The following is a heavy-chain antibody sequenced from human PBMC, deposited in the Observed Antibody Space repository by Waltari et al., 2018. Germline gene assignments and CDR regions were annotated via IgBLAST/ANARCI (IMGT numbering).Heavy chain of an antibody. CDR2: MSPDGSAK. J-gene: IGHJ1*01. Sequence: EVQLVESGGGLVQPGESLRLSCGASGFTFSSYWMSWVGQAPGKGLEWVSNMSPDGSAKYYGDSVRGRFTVSRDNAQDSMYLHVNSLRAEDTAIYYCSINDAWSFRVWGQGTLVTVSS. D-gene: IGHD1-26*01. CDR1: GFTFSSYW. CDR3: SINDAWSFRV. V-gene: IGHV3-7*03.